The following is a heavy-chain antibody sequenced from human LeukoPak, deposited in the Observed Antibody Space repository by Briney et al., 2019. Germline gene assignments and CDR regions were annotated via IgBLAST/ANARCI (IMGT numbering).Heavy chain of an antibody. CDR3: AGDRAATQEWVEFDP. CDR2: IRGSGET. CDR1: GFSFSNYY. V-gene: IGHV3-66*03. Sequence: GGSLRLSCAVSGFSFSNYYMNWVRQAPGKGLEWVSLIRGSGETFYADSVKGRFTISRDDSKNTVYLQMSSLRVEDTAVYFCAGDRAATQEWVEFDPWGQGTLVTVSS. D-gene: IGHD2-8*01. J-gene: IGHJ5*02.